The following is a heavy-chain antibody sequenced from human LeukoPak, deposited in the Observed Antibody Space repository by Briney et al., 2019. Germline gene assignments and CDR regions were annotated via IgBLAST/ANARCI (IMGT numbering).Heavy chain of an antibody. CDR3: ARAGIVVVITEDYYFDY. D-gene: IGHD3-22*01. CDR2: IYHSGST. J-gene: IGHJ4*02. V-gene: IGHV4-30-2*01. Sequence: SETLSLTCTVSGGSISSGGYYWSWIRQPPGKGLEWIGYIYHSGSTYYNPSLKSRVTISVDRSKNQFSLKLSSVTAADTAVYYCARAGIVVVITEDYYFDYWGQGTLVTVSS. CDR1: GGSISSGGYY.